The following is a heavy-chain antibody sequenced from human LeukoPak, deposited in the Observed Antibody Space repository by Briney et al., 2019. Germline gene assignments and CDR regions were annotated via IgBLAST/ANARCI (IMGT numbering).Heavy chain of an antibody. CDR2: ISSSSSYI. J-gene: IGHJ3*02. CDR3: ATFHGDDAFDI. V-gene: IGHV3-21*01. CDR1: GFTFSSYS. Sequence: PRGSLRLSCAASGFTFSSYSMNWVRQAPGKGLEWVSSISSSSSYIYYADSVKGRFTISRDNAKNSLYLQMNSLRAEDTAVYYCATFHGDDAFDIWGQGTMVTVSS. D-gene: IGHD2-21*01.